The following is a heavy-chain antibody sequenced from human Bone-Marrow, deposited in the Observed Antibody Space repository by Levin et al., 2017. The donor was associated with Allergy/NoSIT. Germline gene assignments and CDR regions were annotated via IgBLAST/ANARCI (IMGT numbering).Heavy chain of an antibody. V-gene: IGHV3-30*18. Sequence: GESLKISCAASGFTFSSYGMHWVRQAPGKGLEWVAVISYDGSNKYYADSVKGRFTISRDNSKNTLYLQMNSLRAEDTAVYYCAKDQGDYDPLFSEGGYGMDGWGQGTTVTVSS. CDR2: ISYDGSNK. CDR3: AKDQGDYDPLFSEGGYGMDG. CDR1: GFTFSSYG. J-gene: IGHJ6*02. D-gene: IGHD3-22*01.